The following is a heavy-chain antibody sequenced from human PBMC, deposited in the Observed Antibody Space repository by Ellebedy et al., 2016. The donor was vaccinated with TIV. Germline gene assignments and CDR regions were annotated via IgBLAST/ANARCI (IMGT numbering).Heavy chain of an antibody. CDR1: GFTVRNNY. CDR3: ARARGWYGSDGMDV. J-gene: IGHJ6*04. D-gene: IGHD6-19*01. V-gene: IGHV3-53*01. CDR2: IYRGGST. Sequence: PGGSLRLSCAASGFTVRNNYMSWVRQAPGQGLEWVSVIYRGGSTYYADSVKGRFTISRDNSKNTLYLQMNSLRAEDTAVYYCARARGWYGSDGMDVWGEGTTVTVSS.